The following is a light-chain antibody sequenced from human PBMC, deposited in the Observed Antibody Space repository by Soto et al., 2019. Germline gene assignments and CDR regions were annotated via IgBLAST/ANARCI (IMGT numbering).Light chain of an antibody. CDR3: GSYTSSSTRV. V-gene: IGLV2-14*01. CDR2: DVS. Sequence: QSALTQPASVSGSPGQSITISCTGTSSDIGGYNSVSWYQQHPGKAPKLMIYDVSNRPSGVSNRFSGSKSDNTASLTISGLQAEDEADYYCGSYTSSSTRVFGGGTKVTVL. CDR1: SSDIGGYNS. J-gene: IGLJ2*01.